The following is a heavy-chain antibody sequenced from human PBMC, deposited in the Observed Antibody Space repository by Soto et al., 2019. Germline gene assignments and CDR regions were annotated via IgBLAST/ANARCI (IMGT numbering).Heavy chain of an antibody. CDR2: LYRSGDS. CDR3: ATAVLQWQKVEGFDY. J-gene: IGHJ4*02. Sequence: DVKLVESGGGLVQPGGSLRVSCAASGFSVSTKYMSWVRLAPGKGLEWVSVLYRSGDSYYADSVKGRFTISRDSSKNTLSLHMNSLRVEDTGVYECATAVLQWQKVEGFDYWGQGTQVTVSS. CDR1: GFSVSTKY. V-gene: IGHV3-66*01. D-gene: IGHD6-19*01.